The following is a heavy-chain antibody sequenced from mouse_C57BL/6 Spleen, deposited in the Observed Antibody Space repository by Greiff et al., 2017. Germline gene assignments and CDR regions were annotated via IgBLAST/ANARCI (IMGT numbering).Heavy chain of an antibody. Sequence: VKLVESGGGLVKPGGSLKLSCAASGFTFSDYGMHWVRQAPEKGLEWVAYISSGSSTIYYADTVKGRFTISRDNAKNTLFLQMTSLRSEDTAMYYCARGEDYDWYFDVWGTGTTVTVSS. CDR3: ARGEDYDWYFDV. CDR1: GFTFSDYG. J-gene: IGHJ1*03. V-gene: IGHV5-17*01. D-gene: IGHD1-1*01. CDR2: ISSGSSTI.